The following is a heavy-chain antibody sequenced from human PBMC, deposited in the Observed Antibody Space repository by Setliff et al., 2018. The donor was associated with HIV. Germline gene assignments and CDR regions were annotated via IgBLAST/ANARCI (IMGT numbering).Heavy chain of an antibody. CDR2: ISSSVSLT. D-gene: IGHD5-18*01. Sequence: GGSLRLSCVVSGFKFSDDYMSWIRQAPGKGLEWVSYISSSVSLTNDADSVKGRFTISRDNAKNSLYLQMNRLRAEDTAVYYCARDGSYISRGYWGQGTLVTVSS. CDR1: GFKFSDDY. CDR3: ARDGSYISRGY. V-gene: IGHV3-11*05. J-gene: IGHJ4*02.